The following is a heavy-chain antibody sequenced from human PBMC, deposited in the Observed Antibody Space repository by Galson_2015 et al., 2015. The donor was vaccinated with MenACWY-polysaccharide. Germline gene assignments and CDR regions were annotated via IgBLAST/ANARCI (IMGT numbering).Heavy chain of an antibody. J-gene: IGHJ2*01. Sequence: SLRLSCAASGFTFSSYGMHWVRQAPGKGLEWVAVIWYDGSNKYYADSVKGRFTISRDNSKNTLYLQMNSLRAEDTAVYYCARDGAIYCSSTSCYYLTDWYFDLWGRCTLVTVSS. CDR1: GFTFSSYG. CDR2: IWYDGSNK. V-gene: IGHV3-33*01. D-gene: IGHD2-2*01. CDR3: ARDGAIYCSSTSCYYLTDWYFDL.